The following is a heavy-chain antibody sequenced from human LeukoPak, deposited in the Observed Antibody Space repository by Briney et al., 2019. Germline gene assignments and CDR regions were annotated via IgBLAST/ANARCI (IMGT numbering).Heavy chain of an antibody. J-gene: IGHJ4*02. Sequence: GRSLRLSCAASGFTFSSYGMHWVRQAPGKGLEWVAVIWYDGSNKYYADSVKGRFTISRDNSKNTLYLQMNSLSAEDTAVYYCARALTYYDILTGYSPLDYWGQGTLVTVSS. V-gene: IGHV3-33*01. CDR1: GFTFSSYG. D-gene: IGHD3-9*01. CDR3: ARALTYYDILTGYSPLDY. CDR2: IWYDGSNK.